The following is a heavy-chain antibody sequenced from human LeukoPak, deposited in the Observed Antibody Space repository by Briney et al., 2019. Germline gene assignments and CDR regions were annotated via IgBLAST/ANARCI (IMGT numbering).Heavy chain of an antibody. V-gene: IGHV3-13*01. CDR1: GFTFIDYD. D-gene: IGHD6-19*01. CDR3: ARGGIQVSGIDEFDY. J-gene: IGHJ4*02. CDR2: IGIRGDT. Sequence: GGSLRLSCAASGFTFIDYDMHWVRQVIGKGLEWVSAIGIRGDTHYSGSVKGRFTISRENAESSLYLQMNSLRAEDTAVYYWARGGIQVSGIDEFDYWGQGTLVTVSS.